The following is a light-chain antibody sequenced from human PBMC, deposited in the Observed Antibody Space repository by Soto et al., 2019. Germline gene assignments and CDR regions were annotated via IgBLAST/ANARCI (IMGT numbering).Light chain of an antibody. J-gene: IGKJ1*01. Sequence: EIVLAQSPGTLSLSPGERATLSCRASQSVNNNYLAWYQHKLGQPPRLLIYAASNRASGIPDRFGGSGCGTDFALTVSRLEPADFAVYYCQQYGSAPRTFGQGTKVEI. CDR3: QQYGSAPRT. V-gene: IGKV3-20*01. CDR1: QSVNNNY. CDR2: AAS.